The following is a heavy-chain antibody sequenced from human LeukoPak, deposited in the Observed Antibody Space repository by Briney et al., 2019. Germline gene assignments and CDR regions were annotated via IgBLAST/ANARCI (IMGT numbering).Heavy chain of an antibody. D-gene: IGHD3-22*01. CDR1: GFTVSSYY. CDR2: IYSGGST. J-gene: IGHJ4*02. Sequence: GGSLRLSCAASGFTVSSYYMSWVRQAPGKGLEWVSIIYSGGSTYYADSVKGRFTISRDTSKNTLYLQMNSLRAEDTAMYYCASIMRDYYDSSGTLFDYWGQGTLVTVSS. CDR3: ASIMRDYYDSSGTLFDY. V-gene: IGHV3-66*01.